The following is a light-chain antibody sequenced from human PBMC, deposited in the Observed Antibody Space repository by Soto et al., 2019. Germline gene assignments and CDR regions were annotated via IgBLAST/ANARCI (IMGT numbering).Light chain of an antibody. J-gene: IGKJ5*01. CDR2: ATS. V-gene: IGKV3-20*01. CDR3: QQSGNT. CDR1: QSVSSNY. Sequence: IVLTQSPGTLSLSTGERATLSCRASQSVSSNYLAWYQQRPGQTPRLLIYATSSRATGIPDRFSGSGSGTDFTLTISRLEPEDFAVYYCQQSGNTFGQGTRLEIK.